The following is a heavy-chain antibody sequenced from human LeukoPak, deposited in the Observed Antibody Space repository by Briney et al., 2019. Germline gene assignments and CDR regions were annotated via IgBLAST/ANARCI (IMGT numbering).Heavy chain of an antibody. CDR3: AREEDPGDPSSFDI. J-gene: IGHJ3*02. CDR2: LSGSGGTT. Sequence: PGGSLRLSCAASGFTFSSYTMNWVRQAPGKGLEWVSTLSGSGGTTYYADSVKGRFTISRDNSKNTLYLQMNSLRAEDTAVYYCAREEDPGDPSSFDIWGQGTMVTVSS. CDR1: GFTFSSYT. V-gene: IGHV3-23*01. D-gene: IGHD4-17*01.